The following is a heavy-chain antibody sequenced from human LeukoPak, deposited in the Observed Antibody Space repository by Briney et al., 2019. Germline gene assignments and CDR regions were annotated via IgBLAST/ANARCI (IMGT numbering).Heavy chain of an antibody. D-gene: IGHD3-16*01. V-gene: IGHV3-23*01. CDR2: ITGSGGGT. J-gene: IGHJ5*02. CDR3: AKWQLWQDNWFDP. CDR1: GFTFNNYG. Sequence: GGSLRLSCVASGFTFNNYGMTWVRQAPGKGLEWVSGITGSGGGTYYADSGKGRFTISRDNSKNTLYLQMNSLRVEDTAIYYCAKWQLWQDNWFDPWGQGTLVTVSS.